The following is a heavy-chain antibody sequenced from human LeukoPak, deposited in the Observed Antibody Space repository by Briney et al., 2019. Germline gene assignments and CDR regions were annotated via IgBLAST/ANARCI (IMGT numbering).Heavy chain of an antibody. CDR1: GYTFTGYY. Sequence: ASVKVSCKASGYTFTGYYMHWVRQAPGQGLEWMGWINPNSGGTNYAQKFQGRVTMTRDTSISTAYMELSRLRSDDTAVYYCARDNRYYDILTGYLYWGQGTLVTVSS. V-gene: IGHV1-2*02. D-gene: IGHD3-9*01. CDR3: ARDNRYYDILTGYLY. J-gene: IGHJ4*02. CDR2: INPNSGGT.